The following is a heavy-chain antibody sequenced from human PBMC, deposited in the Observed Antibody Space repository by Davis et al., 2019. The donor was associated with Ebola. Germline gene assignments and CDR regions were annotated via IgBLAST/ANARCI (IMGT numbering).Heavy chain of an antibody. CDR2: ISGDGSAT. V-gene: IGHV3-43*02. J-gene: IGHJ4*02. CDR3: AKARGYADAFFDY. Sequence: GESLKISCTASGFKFDDYAMHWVRQAPGKGLEWVSHISGDGSATYYADSVRGRFTFSRDNSKKSLYLQMDSLRSDDTAFYYCAKARGYADAFFDYWGQGILVTVSS. CDR1: GFKFDDYA. D-gene: IGHD2-15*01.